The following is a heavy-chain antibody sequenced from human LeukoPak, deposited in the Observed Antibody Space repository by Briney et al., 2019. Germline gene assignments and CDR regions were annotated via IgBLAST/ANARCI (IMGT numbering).Heavy chain of an antibody. D-gene: IGHD4-11*01. CDR3: AITVTTPLDY. V-gene: IGHV4-59*01. CDR1: GGSISSYY. Sequence: SETLSLTCTVSGGSISSYYWSWIRQPPGKGLEWIGYIYYSGSTNYNPSLKSRVTISVDTSKNQFSLKLSSVTAADTAVYYCAITVTTPLDYWGQGTLVTVSS. CDR2: IYYSGST. J-gene: IGHJ4*02.